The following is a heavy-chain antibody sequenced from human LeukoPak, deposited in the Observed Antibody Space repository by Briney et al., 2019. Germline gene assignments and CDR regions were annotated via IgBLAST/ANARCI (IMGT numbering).Heavy chain of an antibody. V-gene: IGHV4-38-2*01. J-gene: IGHJ4*02. D-gene: IGHD3-10*01. Sequence: PSETLSLTCAVSGYSISSGYYWGWIRQPPGKGLEWIGSIYHSGSTYYNPSLKSRVTISVDTSKNQLSLKLISATAADTAVYYCVRGFSGVVGDYWGQGTLVTVSS. CDR1: GYSISSGYY. CDR2: IYHSGST. CDR3: VRGFSGVVGDY.